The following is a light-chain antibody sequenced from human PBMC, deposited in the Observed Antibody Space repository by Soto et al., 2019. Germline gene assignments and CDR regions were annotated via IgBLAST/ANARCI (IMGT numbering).Light chain of an antibody. J-gene: IGKJ2*01. CDR1: QSLLHSNGYNY. CDR3: MQALQTPPT. CDR2: LGS. V-gene: IGKV2-28*01. Sequence: DLVMTKSPLFLPVTPGEPASISCRSSQSLLHSNGYNYLDWYLQKPGQSPQLLIYLGSNRASGVPDRFSGSGSGTDFTLKISRVEAEDVGVYYCMQALQTPPTFGQGTKLEIK.